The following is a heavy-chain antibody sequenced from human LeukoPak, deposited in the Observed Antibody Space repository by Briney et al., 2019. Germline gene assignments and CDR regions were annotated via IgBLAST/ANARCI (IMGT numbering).Heavy chain of an antibody. Sequence: ASVKVSCKASGYTFSNYYMHWVRQAPRQGFEWMGIINPSGDSTNYAQKFQGRVTMTTDTSTSTAYMELRSLRSDDTAVYYCARVANYDILTGPEFDYWGQGTLVTVSS. D-gene: IGHD3-9*01. CDR2: INPSGDST. V-gene: IGHV1-46*01. CDR1: GYTFSNYY. J-gene: IGHJ4*02. CDR3: ARVANYDILTGPEFDY.